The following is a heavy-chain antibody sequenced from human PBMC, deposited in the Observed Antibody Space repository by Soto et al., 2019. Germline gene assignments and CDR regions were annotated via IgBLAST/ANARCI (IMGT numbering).Heavy chain of an antibody. D-gene: IGHD6-19*01. V-gene: IGHV4-31*03. CDR2: IYYNGST. Sequence: ALSLTCTVSGLTISSGAGYCSWIRQHPGKGLEWIGNIYYNGSTYYSPSLKSRVALSLDTSKNQFSVRLSSVTAADTAVYYCAKDRGGSGWPEFDCWGQGNQVTVS. CDR3: AKDRGGSGWPEFDC. CDR1: GLTISSGAGY. J-gene: IGHJ4*02.